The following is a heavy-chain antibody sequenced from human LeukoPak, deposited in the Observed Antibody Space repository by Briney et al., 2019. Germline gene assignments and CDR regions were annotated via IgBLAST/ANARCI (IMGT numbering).Heavy chain of an antibody. CDR1: GGSISSYF. Sequence: PSETLSLTCTVSGGSISSYFWSWIRQPPGKGLEWIGYIYYSGSTNYNPSLKSRVTISVDTSKNQFSLKLSSVTAADTAVFHCARGKYYDILTGSSIYYMDVWGKGTTVTVSS. CDR2: IYYSGST. J-gene: IGHJ6*03. CDR3: ARGKYYDILTGSSIYYMDV. D-gene: IGHD3-9*01. V-gene: IGHV4-59*01.